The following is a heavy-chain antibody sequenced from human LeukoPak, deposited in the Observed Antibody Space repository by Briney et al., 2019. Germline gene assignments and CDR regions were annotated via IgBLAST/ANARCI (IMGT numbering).Heavy chain of an antibody. J-gene: IGHJ3*02. D-gene: IGHD5-12*01. CDR2: FYYTGST. CDR1: GGSISSSGYY. CDR3: ARHSRSGYGDYESAFDI. Sequence: PSETLSLTCIVSGGSISSSGYYWDGIRQPPGKGVEWIGNFYYTGSTYYNPSLKSRITISVDTSKNQFSLKLRSVTAADTAVYYCARHSRSGYGDYESAFDIWGQGTMVTVSS. V-gene: IGHV4-39*01.